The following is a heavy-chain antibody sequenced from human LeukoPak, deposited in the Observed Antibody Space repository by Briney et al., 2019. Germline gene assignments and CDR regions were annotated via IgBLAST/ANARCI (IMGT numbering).Heavy chain of an antibody. CDR3: AREGSVAAGYFQR. J-gene: IGHJ1*01. V-gene: IGHV4-61*02. CDR1: GGSINSGSYY. D-gene: IGHD6-19*01. Sequence: MPSETLSLTCTVSGGSINSGSYYWTWIRQPAGKGLEWIGRIYTSGSTHYNPSLRGRVSISADTSTKQFSLRLSSVTAADTAVYYCAREGSVAAGYFQRWGQGTLGTVSS. CDR2: IYTSGST.